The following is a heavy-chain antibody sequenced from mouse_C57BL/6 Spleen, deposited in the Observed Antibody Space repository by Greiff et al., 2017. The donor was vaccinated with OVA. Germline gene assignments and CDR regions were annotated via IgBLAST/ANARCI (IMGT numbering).Heavy chain of an antibody. CDR1: GYTFTDYY. J-gene: IGHJ3*01. V-gene: IGHV1-26*01. Sequence: VQLQQSGPELVKPGASVKISCKASGYTFTDYYMNWVKQSHGKSLEWIGDINPNNGGTSYNQKFKGKATLTVDKSSSTAYMELRSLTSEDSAVYYCARSYGSSYEAWFAYWGQGTLVTVSA. D-gene: IGHD1-1*01. CDR2: INPNNGGT. CDR3: ARSYGSSYEAWFAY.